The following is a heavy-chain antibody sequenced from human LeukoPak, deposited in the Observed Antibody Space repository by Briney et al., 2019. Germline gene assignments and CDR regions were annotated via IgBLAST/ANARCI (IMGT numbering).Heavy chain of an antibody. J-gene: IGHJ3*02. CDR2: ISGSGAST. CDR1: GFTFSSYA. V-gene: IGHV3-23*01. D-gene: IGHD3-16*01. CDR3: AKSQFGGVFDGFDI. Sequence: GGSLRLSCAASGFTFSSYAMSWVRQAPGEGLEWVSAISGSGASTYYADSVKGRFTISRDNSKNTLYVQMNSLRAEDTAVYYCAKSQFGGVFDGFDIWGQGTMVTVSS.